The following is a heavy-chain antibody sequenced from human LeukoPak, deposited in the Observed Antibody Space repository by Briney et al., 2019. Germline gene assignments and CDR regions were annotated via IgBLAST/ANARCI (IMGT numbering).Heavy chain of an antibody. D-gene: IGHD5-12*01. J-gene: IGHJ4*02. V-gene: IGHV4-34*01. CDR1: GGSFSGYY. Sequence: SETLSLTCAVYGGSFSGYYWSWIRQPPGKGLEWIGEINHSGSTNYNPSLKSRVTISVDTSKNQFSLKLSSVTAADTAVCYCARIPYSGYDFYSFDYWGQGTLVTVSS. CDR2: INHSGST. CDR3: ARIPYSGYDFYSFDY.